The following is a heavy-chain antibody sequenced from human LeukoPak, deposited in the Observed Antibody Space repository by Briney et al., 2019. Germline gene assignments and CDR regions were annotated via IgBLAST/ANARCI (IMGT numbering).Heavy chain of an antibody. CDR2: INHSGST. V-gene: IGHV4-34*01. Sequence: SETLSLTCAVYGGSFSGYYWSWIRQPPGKGLEWIGEINHSGSTNYNPSLKSRVTISVDTSKNQLSLKLSSVTAADTAVYYCARASRDGYNRLFDYWGQGTLVTVSS. D-gene: IGHD5-24*01. CDR3: ARASRDGYNRLFDY. J-gene: IGHJ4*02. CDR1: GGSFSGYY.